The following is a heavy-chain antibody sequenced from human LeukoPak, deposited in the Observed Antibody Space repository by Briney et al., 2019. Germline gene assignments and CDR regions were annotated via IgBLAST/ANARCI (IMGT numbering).Heavy chain of an antibody. Sequence: GGSLRLSCTASEFTFSSYWMSWVRQAPGKGLEWVANIKQDGSEKDYVDSVKGRFTISRDNAKNSLYLQMNSLRAEDTAVYYCARSTLAITYYFDYWGQGTLVTVSS. D-gene: IGHD1-1*01. CDR3: ARSTLAITYYFDY. CDR1: EFTFSSYW. V-gene: IGHV3-7*03. J-gene: IGHJ4*02. CDR2: IKQDGSEK.